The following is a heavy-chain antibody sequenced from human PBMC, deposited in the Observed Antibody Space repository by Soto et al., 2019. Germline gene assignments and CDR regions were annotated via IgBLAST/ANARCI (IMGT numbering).Heavy chain of an antibody. Sequence: QVQLVESGGGVVQPGRSLRLSCAASGFIFTSYGIHWVRQAPGKGLEWVAVTSYDGGDKYYADSVKGRFTISRDNSKNTVSLQMNSLTPEDTAVYYCARGMEYSSTSLFDHWGQGTLITVSS. CDR3: ARGMEYSSTSLFDH. D-gene: IGHD6-6*01. CDR2: TSYDGGDK. V-gene: IGHV3-30*03. CDR1: GFIFTSYG. J-gene: IGHJ4*02.